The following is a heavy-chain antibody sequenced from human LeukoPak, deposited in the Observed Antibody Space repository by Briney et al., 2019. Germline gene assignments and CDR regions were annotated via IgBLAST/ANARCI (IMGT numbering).Heavy chain of an antibody. CDR2: ISAYNGNT. Sequence: ASVKVSCKGSGYTFSNYGINWVRQVPGQGLEWMGWISAYNGNTNYAQKLQGRVTMTTDTSTSTAYMELRSLRSDDTAVYYCARDHRPFVVVPAAIDYRGQGTLVTVSS. D-gene: IGHD2-2*01. V-gene: IGHV1-18*01. CDR3: ARDHRPFVVVPAAIDY. J-gene: IGHJ4*02. CDR1: GYTFSNYG.